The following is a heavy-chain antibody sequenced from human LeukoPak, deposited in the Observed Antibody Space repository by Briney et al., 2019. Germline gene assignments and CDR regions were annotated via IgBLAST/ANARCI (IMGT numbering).Heavy chain of an antibody. CDR2: IYYSGST. V-gene: IGHV4-59*01. CDR3: AVGGTYGSGSYYYYYGMDV. Sequence: SETLSLTCTVSGGSISSYYWSWIRQPPGKGLEWIGYIYYSGSTNYNPSLKSRVTISVDTSKNRFSLKLSSVTAADTAVYYCAVGGTYGSGSYYYYYGMDVWGKGTTVTVSS. CDR1: GGSISSYY. D-gene: IGHD3-10*01. J-gene: IGHJ6*04.